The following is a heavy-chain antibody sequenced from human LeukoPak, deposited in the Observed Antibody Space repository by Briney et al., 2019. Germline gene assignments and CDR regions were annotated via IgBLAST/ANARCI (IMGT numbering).Heavy chain of an antibody. V-gene: IGHV3-23*01. CDR3: AIQPPGYCSGGSCVDY. D-gene: IGHD2-15*01. Sequence: GGSLRLSCAASGFTFSSYAMSWVRQAPGKGLDWAPAISGSGGSTYYADSVKGRFTISRDNSKNTLYLQMNSLRAEDTAVYYCAIQPPGYCSGGSCVDYWGQGTLVTVSS. J-gene: IGHJ4*02. CDR2: ISGSGGST. CDR1: GFTFSSYA.